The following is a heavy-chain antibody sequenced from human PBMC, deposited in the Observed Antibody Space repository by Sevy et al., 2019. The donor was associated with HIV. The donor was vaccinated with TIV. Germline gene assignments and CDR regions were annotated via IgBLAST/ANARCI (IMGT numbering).Heavy chain of an antibody. J-gene: IGHJ4*02. Sequence: GGSLRLSCEASGFTFSSYSMNWVRQAPGKGLEWVSSISSSSSYIYYADSVKGRFTISRDNAKNSLYLQMNSLRAEDTAVYYCASDLAVAGVFDYWGQGTLVTVSS. CDR3: ASDLAVAGVFDY. CDR1: GFTFSSYS. CDR2: ISSSSSYI. D-gene: IGHD6-19*01. V-gene: IGHV3-21*01.